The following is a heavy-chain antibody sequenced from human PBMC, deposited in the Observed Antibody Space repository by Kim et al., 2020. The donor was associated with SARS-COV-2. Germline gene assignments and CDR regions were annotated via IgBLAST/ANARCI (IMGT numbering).Heavy chain of an antibody. D-gene: IGHD2-15*01. CDR2: INQGGNGK. CDR3: ARYCSGVTCDGQQSPFEY. V-gene: IGHV3-7*01. J-gene: IGHJ4*02. Sequence: GGSLRLSCAASGFTFSFYWMSWVRQAPGKGLEWVASINQGGNGKYYLDSVKGRFTISRDNAENSLSLQMNSLRAEDTALYYCARYCSGVTCDGQQSPFEYWDQGTLVTVSA. CDR1: GFTFSFYW.